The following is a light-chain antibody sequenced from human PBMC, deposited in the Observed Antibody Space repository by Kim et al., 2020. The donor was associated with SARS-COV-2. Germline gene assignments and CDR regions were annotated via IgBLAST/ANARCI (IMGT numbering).Light chain of an antibody. CDR1: NIGSKT. Sequence: SYELTQPPSVSVAPGKTARITCGGDNIGSKTVHWYQQKPGQAPLLVIYHDRDRPSGIPERFSGSNSGNTATLTISWVEAGDEADYYCQVWDSRSDHVVFGGGTQLTVL. V-gene: IGLV3-21*04. J-gene: IGLJ3*02. CDR2: HDR. CDR3: QVWDSRSDHVV.